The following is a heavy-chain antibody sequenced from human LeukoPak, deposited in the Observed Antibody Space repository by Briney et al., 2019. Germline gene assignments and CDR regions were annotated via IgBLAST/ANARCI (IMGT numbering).Heavy chain of an antibody. D-gene: IGHD5-18*01. V-gene: IGHV3-7*01. CDR2: VKQDGSEK. CDR1: GFTFTTYW. Sequence: GGSLRLSCAASGFTFTTYWMTWVRQAPGKGLEWAAKVKQDGSEKYYVDSVKGRFTISRDNAKNSLSLRMDSLRVEDTAVYFCARGDGYHRLWGQGTLVTVSS. CDR3: ARGDGYHRL. J-gene: IGHJ4*02.